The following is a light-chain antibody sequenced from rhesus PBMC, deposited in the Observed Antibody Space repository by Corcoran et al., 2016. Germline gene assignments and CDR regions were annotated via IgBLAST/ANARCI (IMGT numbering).Light chain of an antibody. CDR2: KVC. V-gene: IGKV2S8*01. CDR1: QSLVQSDGKTY. Sequence: DVVMTQSPLSLPVTPGQPASISCRSSQSLVQSDGKTYLNWLQQKPGQPPRRLIYKVCNRASGVPDRFSGSGAGTDFTLKIRRVGAEDVGVYYCGQGTNVPFSFGQGTKVEIK. CDR3: GQGTNVPFS. J-gene: IGKJ2*01.